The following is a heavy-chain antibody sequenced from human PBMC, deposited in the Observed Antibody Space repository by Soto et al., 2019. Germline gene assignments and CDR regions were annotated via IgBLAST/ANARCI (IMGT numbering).Heavy chain of an antibody. CDR3: ARGIATGQLDP. Sequence: QVQLVQSGAEVKKPGASVKISCKASGYTFTRYTMNWLRQAPGQRLEWMGWINLDNGNTKYSQKFQDRVIITRDTSASTAYMDLSSLRSEDTAVYYCARGIATGQLDPWGQGTLVTVSS. D-gene: IGHD2-21*01. J-gene: IGHJ5*02. CDR2: INLDNGNT. V-gene: IGHV1-3*01. CDR1: GYTFTRYT.